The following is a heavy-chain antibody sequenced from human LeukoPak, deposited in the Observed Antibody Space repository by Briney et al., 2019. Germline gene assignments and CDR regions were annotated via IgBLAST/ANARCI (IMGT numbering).Heavy chain of an antibody. CDR2: IKSKTDGGTT. V-gene: IGHV3-15*01. D-gene: IGHD3-22*01. Sequence: TGGSLRLSCAASGFTFSNAWMSWVRQAPGKGLEWVGRIKSKTDGGTTDYAAPVKGRFTISRDDSKNTLYLQMNSLKTEDTAVYYCTTDPVRTQRGSSGYWPRTYDAFDIWGQGTMVTVSS. CDR3: TTDPVRTQRGSSGYWPRTYDAFDI. J-gene: IGHJ3*02. CDR1: GFTFSNAW.